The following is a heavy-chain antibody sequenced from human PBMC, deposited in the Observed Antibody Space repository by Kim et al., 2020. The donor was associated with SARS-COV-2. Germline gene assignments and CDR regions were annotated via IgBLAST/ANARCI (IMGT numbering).Heavy chain of an antibody. J-gene: IGHJ4*02. CDR3: ARSGFFGAKIAVAGDFDY. D-gene: IGHD6-19*01. CDR1: GGSISSYY. CDR2: IYTSGST. V-gene: IGHV4-4*07. Sequence: SETLSLTCTVSGGSISSYYWSWIRQPAGKGLEWIGRIYTSGSTNYNPSLKSRVTMSVDTSKNQFSLQLSSVTAADTAVYYCARSGFFGAKIAVAGDFDYWGQGTLVTVSS.